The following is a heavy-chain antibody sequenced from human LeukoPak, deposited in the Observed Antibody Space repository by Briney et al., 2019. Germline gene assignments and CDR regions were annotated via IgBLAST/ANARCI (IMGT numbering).Heavy chain of an antibody. D-gene: IGHD5-12*01. CDR1: GFTFSSYW. CDR2: INSDGSST. V-gene: IGHV3-74*01. Sequence: GGSLRLSCAASGFTFSSYWMHWVRQAPGKGLVWVSRINSDGSSTRYADSVKGRFTISRDNAKNTLYLQMNSQRAEDTAVYYCARDGASGYDSYSFDYWGQGTLVTVSS. CDR3: ARDGASGYDSYSFDY. J-gene: IGHJ4*02.